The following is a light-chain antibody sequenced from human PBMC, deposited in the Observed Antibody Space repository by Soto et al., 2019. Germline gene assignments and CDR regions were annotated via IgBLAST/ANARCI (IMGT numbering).Light chain of an antibody. Sequence: EIVLTQSPATLSLSPGERATLSCRASQSVGKYLAWYQQKPGQAPSLLIYDVSNRATGIPARFSGSGSGTDFTLTISSLEPEDFAVYYCQQRGNWPPYTFGQGTKLEIK. CDR2: DVS. CDR3: QQRGNWPPYT. CDR1: QSVGKY. J-gene: IGKJ2*01. V-gene: IGKV3-11*01.